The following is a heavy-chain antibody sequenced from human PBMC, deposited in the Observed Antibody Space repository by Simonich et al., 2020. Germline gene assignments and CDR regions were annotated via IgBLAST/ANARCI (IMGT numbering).Heavy chain of an antibody. Sequence: EVQLVESGGGLVKPGGSLRLSCAASGFTFSSYSMNWVRQAPGKGLEWVSSISSSSSYIYYADSVKGRFTSARANAKTSLYLQMNSLRAEDTAVYYCARWIAVAGTGAYGMDVWGQGTTVTVSS. D-gene: IGHD6-19*01. V-gene: IGHV3-21*01. J-gene: IGHJ6*02. CDR3: ARWIAVAGTGAYGMDV. CDR2: ISSSSSYI. CDR1: GFTFSSYS.